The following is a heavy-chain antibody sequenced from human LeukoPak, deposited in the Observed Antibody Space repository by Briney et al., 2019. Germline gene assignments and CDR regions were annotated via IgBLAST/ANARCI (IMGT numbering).Heavy chain of an antibody. CDR1: GFTFSRYS. Sequence: PGGSLRLSCAASGFTFSRYSMNWVRHAPGKGLEWVSYISSSSNSIYYADSVKGLFTISGDNAKNSLYLQMKSLRGEDTAVYYCASALTYYYDTSGSLHWGQGTLVTVSS. V-gene: IGHV3-48*01. J-gene: IGHJ4*02. D-gene: IGHD3-22*01. CDR3: ASALTYYYDTSGSLH. CDR2: ISSSSNSI.